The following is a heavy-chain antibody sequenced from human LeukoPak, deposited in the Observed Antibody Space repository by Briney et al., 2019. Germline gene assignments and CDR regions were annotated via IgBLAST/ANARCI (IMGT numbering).Heavy chain of an antibody. J-gene: IGHJ4*02. Sequence: GASVKVSCKASGYTFTSYYMHWVRQAPGQGLEWMGWISAYNGNTNYAQKLQGRVTMTTDTSTSTAYMELRSLRSDDTAVYYCARAGGYSLLYYFDYWGQGTLVTVSS. CDR3: ARAGGYSLLYYFDY. D-gene: IGHD6-13*01. CDR1: GYTFTSYY. CDR2: ISAYNGNT. V-gene: IGHV1-18*04.